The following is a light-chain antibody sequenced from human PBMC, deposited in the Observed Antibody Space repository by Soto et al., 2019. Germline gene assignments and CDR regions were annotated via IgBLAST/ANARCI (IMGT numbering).Light chain of an antibody. Sequence: EIVMTQSPSTLSVSPGERATLSCRASHTISNNLAWYQQKPGQAPRLLIYGASTRATGIPARFSGSGSGTEFTLLISSLQSEDYAFYYCQQYNNWPVTFGQGTEVEIK. V-gene: IGKV3-15*01. CDR1: HTISNN. J-gene: IGKJ1*01. CDR2: GAS. CDR3: QQYNNWPVT.